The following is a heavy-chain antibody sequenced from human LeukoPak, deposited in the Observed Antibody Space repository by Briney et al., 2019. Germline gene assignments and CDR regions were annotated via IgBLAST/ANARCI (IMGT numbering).Heavy chain of an antibody. V-gene: IGHV4-34*01. CDR1: GGSFSGYY. CDR3: ARSSGPGGYDSSGYYYPRDDAFDI. CDR2: INHSGGT. D-gene: IGHD3-22*01. J-gene: IGHJ3*02. Sequence: SETLSLTCAVYGGSFSGYYWSWIRQPPGKGLEWIGEINHSGGTNYNPSLKSRVTISVDTSKNQFSLKLSSVTAADTAVYYCARSSGPGGYDSSGYYYPRDDAFDIWGQGTMVTVSS.